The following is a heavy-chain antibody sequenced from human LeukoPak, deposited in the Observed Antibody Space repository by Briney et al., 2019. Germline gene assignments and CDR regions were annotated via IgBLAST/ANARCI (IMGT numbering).Heavy chain of an antibody. J-gene: IGHJ4*02. D-gene: IGHD5-24*01. V-gene: IGHV3-30*18. CDR1: GFTLSSNC. CDR3: ANLVATINLDY. Sequence: GRSLRLSCAASGFTLSSNCMRWVRQARCKGLEWVAVISNDGSNKYYADSLKGRFTISRDNSKNTLYLQMNSLRAEDTAVYYCANLVATINLDYWGQGTLVTVSS. CDR2: ISNDGSNK.